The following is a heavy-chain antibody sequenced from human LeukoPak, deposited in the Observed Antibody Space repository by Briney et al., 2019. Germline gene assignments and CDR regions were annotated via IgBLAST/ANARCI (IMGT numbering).Heavy chain of an antibody. D-gene: IGHD2-2*01. J-gene: IGHJ2*01. CDR1: GYSFTSYW. CDR3: ARRTPEYANRWYFDL. Sequence: GESLKISCKGSGYSFTSYWIGWVRQMPGKGLEWMGIIYPGDSDTRYSPSFQGQVTISADKSINTAFVQWSSLKASDTAIYYCARRTPEYANRWYFDLWGRGTLVTVSS. V-gene: IGHV5-51*01. CDR2: IYPGDSDT.